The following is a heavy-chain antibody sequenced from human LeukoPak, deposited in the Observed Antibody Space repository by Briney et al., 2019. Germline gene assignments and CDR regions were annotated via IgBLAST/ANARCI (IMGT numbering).Heavy chain of an antibody. CDR1: GFTLSSYE. CDR2: ISRTGNSI. V-gene: IGHV3-48*03. J-gene: IGHJ4*02. Sequence: PGGSLRLSCAASGFTLSSYEMNWVRLAPGKGLEWISYISRTGNSIYYADSVKGRFTISRDSAKNSLYLQMNSLRADDTAVYYCARGPGLFPYFDYWGQGTLVTASS. CDR3: ARGPGLFPYFDY. D-gene: IGHD3/OR15-3a*01.